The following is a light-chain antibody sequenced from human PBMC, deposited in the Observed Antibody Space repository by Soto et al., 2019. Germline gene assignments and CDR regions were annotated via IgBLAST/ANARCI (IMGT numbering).Light chain of an antibody. Sequence: DIQMTQSPSTLSASVGDRVTITCRASQRIGNWLAWYQQKPGKAPKFLIYDASSLEAGVPSRFSGSGSGTEFTLTISSLQPDEFATYYSPQHESYSPTSGQGTKVDIK. J-gene: IGKJ1*01. CDR3: PQHESYSPT. CDR2: DAS. CDR1: QRIGNW. V-gene: IGKV1-5*01.